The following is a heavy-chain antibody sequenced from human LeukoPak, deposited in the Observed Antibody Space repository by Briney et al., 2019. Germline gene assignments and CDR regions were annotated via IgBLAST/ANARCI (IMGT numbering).Heavy chain of an antibody. CDR2: ISGSGGST. CDR1: GFTFSSYA. CDR3: ARDFTMVRGAKTGFDY. V-gene: IGHV3-23*01. J-gene: IGHJ4*02. Sequence: GGSLRLSCAASGFTFSSYAMSWVRQAPGKGLEWVSAISGSGGSTYYADSVKGRFTISRDNAKNSLCLQMNSLRAEDTAVYYCARDFTMVRGAKTGFDYWGQGTLVTVSS. D-gene: IGHD3-10*01.